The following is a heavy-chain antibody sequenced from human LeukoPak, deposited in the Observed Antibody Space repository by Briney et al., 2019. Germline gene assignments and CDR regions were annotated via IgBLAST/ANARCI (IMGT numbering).Heavy chain of an antibody. CDR3: ARSRRGYSYGYRMFGEYYFDY. V-gene: IGHV4-34*01. CDR1: GGSFSGYY. D-gene: IGHD5-18*01. J-gene: IGHJ4*02. CDR2: INHSGST. Sequence: PSETLSLTCAVYGGSFSGYYWSWIRQPPRKGLEWIGEINHSGSTNYNPSLKSRVTISVDTSKNQFSLKLSSVTAADTAVYYCARSRRGYSYGYRMFGEYYFDYWGQGTLVTVSS.